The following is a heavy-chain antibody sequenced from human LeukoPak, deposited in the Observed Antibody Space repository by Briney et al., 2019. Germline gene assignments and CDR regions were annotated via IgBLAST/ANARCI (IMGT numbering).Heavy chain of an antibody. J-gene: IGHJ5*02. CDR1: GYTFTGYY. CDR2: INPNSGGT. CDR3: ARRSSSWYVEWFDP. Sequence: GASVKVSCTASGYTFTGYYMHWVRQAPGQGLEWMGWINPNSGGTNNAQKFQGRVTMTRDTSISTAYMELSRLRSDDTAGYYCARRSSSWYVEWFDPWGQGTLVTVSS. D-gene: IGHD6-13*01. V-gene: IGHV1-2*02.